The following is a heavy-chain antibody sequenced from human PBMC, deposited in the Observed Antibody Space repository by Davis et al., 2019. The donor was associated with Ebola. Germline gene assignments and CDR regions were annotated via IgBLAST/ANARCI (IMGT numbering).Heavy chain of an antibody. D-gene: IGHD2-2*01. J-gene: IGHJ4*02. CDR3: ARVGDIVVVPAAHFDY. CDR1: GFTFSSYE. CDR2: ISSSSSTI. Sequence: GESLKISCAASGFTFSSYEMNWVRQAPGKGLEWVSYISSSSSTIYYADSVKGRFTISRDNAKNSLYLQMNSLRDEDTAVYYCARVGDIVVVPAAHFDYWGQGTLVTVSS. V-gene: IGHV3-48*02.